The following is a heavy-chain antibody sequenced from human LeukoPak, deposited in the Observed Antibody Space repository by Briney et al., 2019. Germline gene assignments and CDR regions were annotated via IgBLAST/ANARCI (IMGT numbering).Heavy chain of an antibody. V-gene: IGHV1-18*01. CDR1: GYTFTSYG. D-gene: IGHD3-3*01. Sequence: EASVKVSCKASGYTFTSYGISWVRQAPGQGLEWMGWISAYNGNTNYAQKLQGRVTMTTDTSTSTAYMELSSLRSEDTAVYYCARGGGYDFWSGYYTGDYYYGMDVWGQGTTVTVSS. CDR2: ISAYNGNT. CDR3: ARGGGYDFWSGYYTGDYYYGMDV. J-gene: IGHJ6*02.